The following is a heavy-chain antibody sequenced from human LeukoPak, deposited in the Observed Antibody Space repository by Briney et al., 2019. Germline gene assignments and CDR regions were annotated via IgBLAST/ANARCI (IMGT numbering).Heavy chain of an antibody. CDR3: ARDREGYNWSTP. V-gene: IGHV1-18*01. CDR1: GYTFTSYG. Sequence: ASVKVSCKASGYTFTSYGISWVRQAPGQGLEWMGWISAYNGNTNYAQKLQGRVTMTTDTSTSTAYMELRSLRSDDTAVYYCARDREGYNWSTPGAREPWSPSPQ. J-gene: IGHJ5*02. D-gene: IGHD3-10*01. CDR2: ISAYNGNT.